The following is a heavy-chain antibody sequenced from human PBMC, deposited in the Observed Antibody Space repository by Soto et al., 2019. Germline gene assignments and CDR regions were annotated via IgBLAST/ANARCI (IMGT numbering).Heavy chain of an antibody. J-gene: IGHJ4*02. Sequence: EVQLVESGGGLVRPGGSLRLSCAASGFTFSRYSMNWVRQAPGKGLEWVSSISSTTYYIYYADSMKGRFTVSRDNAKNSVYLDMNSLSAEDTAVYYCARESEDLTSNFDYWGQGTLVTVSS. CDR1: GFTFSRYS. CDR2: ISSTTYYI. CDR3: ARESEDLTSNFDY. V-gene: IGHV3-21*01.